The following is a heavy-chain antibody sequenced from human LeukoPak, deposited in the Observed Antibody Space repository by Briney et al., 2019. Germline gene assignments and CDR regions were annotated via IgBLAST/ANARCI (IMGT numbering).Heavy chain of an antibody. CDR2: IYYSGST. CDR3: ARGITGTYYFDY. Sequence: SQTLSLTCTVSGGSISSGGYYWSWTRQHPGKGLEWIGYIYYSGSTYYNPSLKSRVTISVDTSKNQFSLKLSSVTAADTAVYYCARGITGTYYFDYWGQGTLVTVSS. J-gene: IGHJ4*02. D-gene: IGHD1-7*01. CDR1: GGSISSGGYY. V-gene: IGHV4-31*03.